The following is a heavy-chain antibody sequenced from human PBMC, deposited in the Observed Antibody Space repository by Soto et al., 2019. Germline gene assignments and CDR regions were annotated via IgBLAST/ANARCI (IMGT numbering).Heavy chain of an antibody. Sequence: SETLSLTCTASGGPMSEYFWSWIRQSPGKGLEWIGYVDYLGSTDYNPSLKSRVMISVDTSKRQFSLKLSSVTVADTAVYYCARDGYDGSGSPYPAYWGPGIQVTVSS. CDR1: GGPMSEYF. V-gene: IGHV4-59*01. CDR3: ARDGYDGSGSPYPAY. J-gene: IGHJ4*02. CDR2: VDYLGST. D-gene: IGHD3-10*01.